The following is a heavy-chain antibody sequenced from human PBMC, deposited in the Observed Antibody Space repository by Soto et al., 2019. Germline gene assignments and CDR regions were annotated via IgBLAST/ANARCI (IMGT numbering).Heavy chain of an antibody. D-gene: IGHD6-19*01. V-gene: IGHV1-3*01. CDR3: ARAVAVPADFDY. Sequence: GASVKVSCKASGYTSTGYARHWVRQAPGQRLEWMGWINAGNGNTKYSQKFQGRVTITRDTSASTAYMELSSLRSEDTAVYYCARAVAVPADFDYWGQGTLVTVSS. CDR2: INAGNGNT. CDR1: GYTSTGYA. J-gene: IGHJ4*02.